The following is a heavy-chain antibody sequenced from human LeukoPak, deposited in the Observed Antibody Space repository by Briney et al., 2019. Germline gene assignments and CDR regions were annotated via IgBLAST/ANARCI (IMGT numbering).Heavy chain of an antibody. CDR3: ARHGYSYGYYFSGGDWFDP. CDR1: GGSISSGGYY. J-gene: IGHJ5*02. CDR2: IYYSGST. D-gene: IGHD5-18*01. Sequence: SQTLSLTCTVSGGSISSGGYYWSWIRQHPGKGLEWIGYIYYSGSTYYNPSLKSRVTISVDTSKNQFSLKLSSVTAADTAVYYCARHGYSYGYYFSGGDWFDPWGQGTLVTVSS. V-gene: IGHV4-31*03.